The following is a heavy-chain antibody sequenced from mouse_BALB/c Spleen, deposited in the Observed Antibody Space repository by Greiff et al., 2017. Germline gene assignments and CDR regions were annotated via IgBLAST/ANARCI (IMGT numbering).Heavy chain of an antibody. CDR3: ARHPYYDYENYFDY. J-gene: IGHJ2*01. D-gene: IGHD2-4*01. CDR1: GFAFSSYD. CDR2: ISSGGGST. V-gene: IGHV5-12-1*01. Sequence: EVKLMESGGGLVKPGGSLKLSCAASGFAFSSYDMSWVRQTPEKRLEWVAYISSGGGSTYYPDTVKGRFTISRDNAKNTLYLQMSSLKSEDTAMYYCARHPYYDYENYFDYWGQGTTLTVSS.